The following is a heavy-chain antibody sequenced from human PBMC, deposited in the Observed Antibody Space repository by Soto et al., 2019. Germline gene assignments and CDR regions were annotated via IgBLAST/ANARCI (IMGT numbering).Heavy chain of an antibody. V-gene: IGHV2-5*02. J-gene: IGHJ4*02. D-gene: IGHD3-3*01. CDR2: IYWDDDK. Sequence: QITLNESGPPVVKPAETLTLTCTLSGFSLTTSGVGVGWIRQSPGKAPEWLALIYWDDDKRYSASLKSRLTITQDTSKTQVVLTMASVDPADTATYYCAHRILRTVFGLVTTTAIYFDFWGQGTPVVVSS. CDR1: GFSLTTSGVG. CDR3: AHRILRTVFGLVTTTAIYFDF.